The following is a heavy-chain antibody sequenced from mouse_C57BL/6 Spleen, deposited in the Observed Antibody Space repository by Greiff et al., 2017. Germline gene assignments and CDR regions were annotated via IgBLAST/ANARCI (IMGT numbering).Heavy chain of an antibody. J-gene: IGHJ2*01. V-gene: IGHV1-26*01. Sequence: VQLQQSGPELVKPGASVKISCKASGYTFTDYYMNWVKQSHGKSLEWIGDINPNTGGTSYNQKFKGKATLTVDKSSSTAYMELRSLTSEDSAVYYCARPDGYSTIHGVSFDYWGQGTTLTVSS. CDR1: GYTFTDYY. D-gene: IGHD2-3*01. CDR3: ARPDGYSTIHGVSFDY. CDR2: INPNTGGT.